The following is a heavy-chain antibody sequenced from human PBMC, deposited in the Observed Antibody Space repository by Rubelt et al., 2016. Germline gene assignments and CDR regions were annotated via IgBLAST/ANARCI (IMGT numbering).Heavy chain of an antibody. V-gene: IGHV1-18*01. CDR3: ARDTAMGGDY. CDR1: GYTFTSYG. CDR2: ISAYNGNT. Sequence: QVQLVQSGAEVKKPGASVKVSCKASGYTFTSYGISWVRQAPGPGLEWMGWISAYNGNTNYGRRLQGRVTMTTDTSTSNADMELRSPGSDDTAVYYCARDTAMGGDYWGQGNLVTVSS. J-gene: IGHJ4*02. D-gene: IGHD5-18*01.